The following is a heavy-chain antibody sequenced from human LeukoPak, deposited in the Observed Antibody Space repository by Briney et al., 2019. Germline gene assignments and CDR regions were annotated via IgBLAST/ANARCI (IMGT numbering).Heavy chain of an antibody. D-gene: IGHD2-2*01. V-gene: IGHV3-23*01. CDR1: GFTFSSYG. J-gene: IGHJ6*03. Sequence: GGSLRLSCAASGFTFSSYGMSWVRQAPGKGLEWVSAISGSGGSTYYADSVKGRFTISRDNSKNTLYLQMNSLSAEDTAVYYCAKGRLCSSTSSYRIYYYYMDVWGKGTTVTISS. CDR2: ISGSGGST. CDR3: AKGRLCSSTSSYRIYYYYMDV.